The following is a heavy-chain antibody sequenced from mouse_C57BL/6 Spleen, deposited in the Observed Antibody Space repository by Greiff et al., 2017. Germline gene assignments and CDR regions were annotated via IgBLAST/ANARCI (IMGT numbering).Heavy chain of an antibody. CDR2: ISGGGGNT. Sequence: EVQLVESGGGLVKPGGSLKLSCAASGFTFSSYTMSWVRQTPEKRLEWVATISGGGGNTYYPDSVKGRFTISRDNAKNTLYLQMSSLRSEDTALYYCARQGGSSYGYWGQGTTLTVSS. CDR1: GFTFSSYT. CDR3: ARQGGSSYGY. V-gene: IGHV5-9*01. J-gene: IGHJ2*01. D-gene: IGHD1-1*01.